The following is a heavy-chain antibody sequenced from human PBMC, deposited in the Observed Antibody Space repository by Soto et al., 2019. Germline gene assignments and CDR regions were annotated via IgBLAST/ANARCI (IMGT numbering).Heavy chain of an antibody. Sequence: GGSLRLSCAASGFTFSSYAMSWVRQAPGKGLEWVSTISGSGDFIYSADSMKGRFTISRDNSKNTLYLQMNSLRAEDTAVYYCAKDGSMTGHNWFGPWGQGTLVTVSS. CDR1: GFTFSSYA. J-gene: IGHJ5*02. CDR2: ISGSGDFI. V-gene: IGHV3-23*01. CDR3: AKDGSMTGHNWFGP. D-gene: IGHD3-9*01.